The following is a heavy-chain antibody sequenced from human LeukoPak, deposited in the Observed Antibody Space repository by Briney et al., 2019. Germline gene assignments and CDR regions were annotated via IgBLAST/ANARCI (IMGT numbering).Heavy chain of an antibody. CDR1: GFTFSGFG. Sequence: GKSLRLSCAASGFTFSGFGMHWVRQAPGKGLEWVAVIWYDGSNKYYADSVKGRFTISRDNPKNTLYVQMNSLRAEDTAVYYWGRGRGADYGGNSGYFDFGAREPWSPSPQ. J-gene: IGHJ4*02. CDR3: GRGRGADYGGNSGYFD. D-gene: IGHD4-23*01. V-gene: IGHV3-33*01. CDR2: IWYDGSNK.